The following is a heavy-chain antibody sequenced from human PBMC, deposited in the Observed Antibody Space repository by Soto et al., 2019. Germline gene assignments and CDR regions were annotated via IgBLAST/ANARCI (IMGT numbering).Heavy chain of an antibody. J-gene: IGHJ3*02. Sequence: QLHLVQSGAVVKKPGASVTVSCSASGYPVTAYYMHWVRQAPGRGLEWMGGINPATGAAKHTQTFQGRGTMTRDTSTSTVFMELSGLTSADTAVFYCARGGGVGVAGSAAFDMWGQGTLVTVSS. CDR3: ARGGGVGVAGSAAFDM. V-gene: IGHV1-2*02. CDR2: INPATGAA. D-gene: IGHD3-3*01. CDR1: GYPVTAYY.